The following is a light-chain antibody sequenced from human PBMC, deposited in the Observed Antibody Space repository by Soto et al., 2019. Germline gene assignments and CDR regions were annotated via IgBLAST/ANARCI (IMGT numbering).Light chain of an antibody. J-gene: IGKJ1*01. CDR1: QSISSY. CDR3: QQSYSIPWT. V-gene: IGKV1-39*01. CDR2: AAS. Sequence: DIQMTQSPSSLSASVGDRVTITCRASQSISSYLNWYQQKPGKAPNLLIYAASSLQSGVPSRFSGSGSGADFTLTINTLQPEDFATYYCQQSYSIPWTFGQGTKVEIK.